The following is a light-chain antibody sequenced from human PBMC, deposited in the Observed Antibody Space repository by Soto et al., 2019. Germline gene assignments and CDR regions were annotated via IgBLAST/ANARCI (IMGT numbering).Light chain of an antibody. V-gene: IGKV1-9*01. CDR3: QQLKSYNPS. CDR1: QGISSY. J-gene: IGKJ3*01. CDR2: VAS. Sequence: DIQLTQSPSFLSASVGDRVTITCRASQGISSYLAWYQQKPGKAPKLLIYVASTLQSGVPSRFSGSGSGTEFTLTISSLQPEDFATYYCQQLKSYNPSFGPGTKVDIK.